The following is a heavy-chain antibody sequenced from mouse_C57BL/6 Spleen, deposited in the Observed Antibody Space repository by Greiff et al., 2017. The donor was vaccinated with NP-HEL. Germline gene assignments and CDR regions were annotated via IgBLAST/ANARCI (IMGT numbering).Heavy chain of an antibody. D-gene: IGHD2-4*01. CDR2: IDPSDSET. V-gene: IGHV1-52*01. CDR3: AREDDDYAWFAY. Sequence: QVQLQQPGAELVRPGSSVKLSCKASGYTFTSYWMHWVKQRPIQGLEWIGNIDPSDSETHYNQKFKDKATLTVDKSSSTAYMQLSSLTSEESAVYYCAREDDDYAWFAYWGQGTLVTVSA. CDR1: GYTFTSYW. J-gene: IGHJ3*01.